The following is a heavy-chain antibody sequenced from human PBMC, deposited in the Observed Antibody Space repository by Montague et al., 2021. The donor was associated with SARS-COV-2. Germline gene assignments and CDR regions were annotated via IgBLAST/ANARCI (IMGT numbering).Heavy chain of an antibody. J-gene: IGHJ4*02. CDR2: FSYAGST. D-gene: IGHD2-2*01. V-gene: IGHV4-39*01. CDR3: ARQLPSYCSTNKCYPYYFDV. Sequence: SETLSLTCTVSGGSISSHDYYWSWLRQSPGQGLVWNGSFSYAGSTYSNPSLRSRVSFSMYTSKNHLSLSLDSVTAADTAVYFCARQLPSYCSTNKCYPYYFDVWGQGALVTVSS. CDR1: GGSISSHDYY.